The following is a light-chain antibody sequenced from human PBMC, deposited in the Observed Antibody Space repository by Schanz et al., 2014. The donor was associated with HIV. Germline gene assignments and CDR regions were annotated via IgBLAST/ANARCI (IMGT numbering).Light chain of an antibody. V-gene: IGKV3-15*01. J-gene: IGKJ2*01. CDR1: QSVSSN. CDR2: GAS. CDR3: QHRSSWPYT. Sequence: EIVLTQSPATLSVSPGERATLSCRASQSVSSNLAWYQQKPGQAPRLLIYGASTRATGIPARFSGSGSGTEFTLTISSLQSEDFAVYYCQHRSSWPYTFGQGSKLEMK.